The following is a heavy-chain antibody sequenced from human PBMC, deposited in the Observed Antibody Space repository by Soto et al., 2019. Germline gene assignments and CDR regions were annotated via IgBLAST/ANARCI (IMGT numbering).Heavy chain of an antibody. D-gene: IGHD3-10*01. CDR3: ARHDSMGDFDF. CDR2: IDPSDSRT. J-gene: IGHJ4*02. V-gene: IGHV5-10-1*01. CDR1: GYMFPIYH. Sequence: PGESLKISCEASGYMFPIYHISWVRQMPGKGLEWVGKIDPSDSRTMYRPSSRARITISVDKSINTAYLEWGRLKASDTAMYYWARHDSMGDFDFWGKGTKVTVSP.